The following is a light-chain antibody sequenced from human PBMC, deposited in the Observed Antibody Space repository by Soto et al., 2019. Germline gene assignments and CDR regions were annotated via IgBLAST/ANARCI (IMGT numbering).Light chain of an antibody. CDR3: SSFAGSPVV. CDR2: EVS. CDR1: SSDVGEENY. Sequence: QSELTQPPSASGSPGQSVTITCSGTSSDVGEENYVSWYQQHPGKVPKLILYEVSKRPSGVPDRFSGSRSGNTASLTVSGLQAEDEADYYCSSFAGSPVVFGGGTKVTVL. J-gene: IGLJ2*01. V-gene: IGLV2-8*01.